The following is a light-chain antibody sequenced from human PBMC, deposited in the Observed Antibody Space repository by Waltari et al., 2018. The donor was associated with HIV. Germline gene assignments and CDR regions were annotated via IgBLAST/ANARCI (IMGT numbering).Light chain of an antibody. CDR3: SAWDRSLSAVV. Sequence: QAGLTQPPSVSKGLRQTATLTCTGNSDKVGNQGAPWLQQHQGHPPKRLFYRDNKRPSGISERFSASRSGNTASLTITGLQPEDEADYICSAWDRSLSAVVFGGGTTLIVL. CDR2: RDN. J-gene: IGLJ2*01. CDR1: SDKVGNQG. V-gene: IGLV10-54*04.